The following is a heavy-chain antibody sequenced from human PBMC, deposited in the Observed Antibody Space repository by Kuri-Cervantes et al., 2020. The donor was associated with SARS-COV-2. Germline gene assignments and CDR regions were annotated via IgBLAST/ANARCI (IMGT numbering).Heavy chain of an antibody. D-gene: IGHD6-19*01. CDR2: ISYDGSTK. CDR1: GFTFSSFA. J-gene: IGHJ6*02. CDR3: AKDVYSSGWQFITRPSYGMDV. Sequence: GESLKISCAASGFTFSSFALHWVRQAPGKGLEWMALISYDGSTKHYADSVKGRFTISRDNSNDTLYLQMNSLRAEDTAVYYCAKDVYSSGWQFITRPSYGMDVWGQGTTVTVSS. V-gene: IGHV3-30*04.